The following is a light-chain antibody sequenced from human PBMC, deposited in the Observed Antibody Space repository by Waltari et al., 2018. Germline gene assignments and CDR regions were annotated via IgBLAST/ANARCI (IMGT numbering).Light chain of an antibody. CDR1: QSVLYNSNGKNY. J-gene: IGKJ1*01. CDR2: WAS. V-gene: IGKV4-1*01. CDR3: QQYYRSRT. Sequence: DIVMTQSPDSLAVSLGERATIKCKSSQSVLYNSNGKNYLAWYQQKPGQPPKLLIYWASTRQSGVPDRFSGSGSGTDFTLTINSLQAEDVAVYYCQQYYRSRTFGQGTKVEIK.